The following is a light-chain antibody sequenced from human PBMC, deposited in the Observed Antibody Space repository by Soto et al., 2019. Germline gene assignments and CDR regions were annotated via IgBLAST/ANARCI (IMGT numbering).Light chain of an antibody. CDR2: GAS. J-gene: IGKJ1*01. V-gene: IGKV3-20*01. Sequence: EIVMTQSPATLSVSPGERATLFCKASQSVSDNLAWYQQKPGQAPRLLIYGASNRATGIPDRFSGSGSGTDFTLTISRLEPEDFAVYYCQQYGSSGTFGQGTKVDNK. CDR1: QSVSDN. CDR3: QQYGSSGT.